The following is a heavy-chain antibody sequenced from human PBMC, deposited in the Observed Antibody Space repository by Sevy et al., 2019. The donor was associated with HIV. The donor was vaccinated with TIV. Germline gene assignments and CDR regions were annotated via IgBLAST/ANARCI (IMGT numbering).Heavy chain of an antibody. CDR1: GFTFSSYG. V-gene: IGHV3-33*01. D-gene: IGHD3-22*01. CDR2: IWYDGSNK. CDR3: ARVSHYGSSGVDAFDI. J-gene: IGHJ3*02. Sequence: GESLKISCAASGFTFSSYGMHWVRQAPGKGLEWVAVIWYDGSNKYYADSVKGRFTISRDNSKNTLYLQMNSLRAEDTAVYYCARVSHYGSSGVDAFDIWGQGTMVTVSS.